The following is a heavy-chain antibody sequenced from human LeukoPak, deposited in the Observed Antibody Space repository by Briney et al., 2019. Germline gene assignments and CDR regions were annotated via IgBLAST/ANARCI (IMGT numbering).Heavy chain of an antibody. D-gene: IGHD3-9*01. CDR2: ISSNGGST. Sequence: GGSLRLSRSASGFTFSSYAMHWVRQAPGKGLEYVSAISSNGGSTYYADSVKGRFTISRDNSKNTLYLQMSSLRAEDTAVYYCVKDPSSYDILTGQPFFDYWGQGTLVTVSS. CDR3: VKDPSSYDILTGQPFFDY. V-gene: IGHV3-64D*06. CDR1: GFTFSSYA. J-gene: IGHJ4*02.